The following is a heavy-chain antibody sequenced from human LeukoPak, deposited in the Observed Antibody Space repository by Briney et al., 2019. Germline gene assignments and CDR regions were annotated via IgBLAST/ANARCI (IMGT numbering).Heavy chain of an antibody. V-gene: IGHV3-21*01. D-gene: IGHD7-27*01. Sequence: GGSLRLSCAASGFTFSSYSMNWVRQAPGKGLEWVSSISSSSYIYYADSVKGRFTISRDNAKNSLYLQMNSLRAEDTAVYYCARSSGLLRYFDYWGQGTLVTVSS. CDR3: ARSSGLLRYFDY. J-gene: IGHJ4*02. CDR2: ISSSSYI. CDR1: GFTFSSYS.